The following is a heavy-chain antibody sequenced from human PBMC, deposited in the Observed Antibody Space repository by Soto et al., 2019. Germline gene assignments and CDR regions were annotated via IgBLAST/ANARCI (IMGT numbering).Heavy chain of an antibody. CDR2: INWHGGSP. CDR1: GFTFDDYG. J-gene: IGHJ4*02. CDR3: ARGPYYYDWSGYRGFDY. V-gene: IGHV3-20*04. Sequence: EVQLVESGGGVVRPGGSLRLSCAASGFTFDDYGMSWVRQAPGKGLEWVSGINWHGGSPGYADSVKGRFTISRENAKNCLYLQMNSLRAEDTALYYWARGPYYYDWSGYRGFDYWRQGTLVTVSS. D-gene: IGHD3-22*01.